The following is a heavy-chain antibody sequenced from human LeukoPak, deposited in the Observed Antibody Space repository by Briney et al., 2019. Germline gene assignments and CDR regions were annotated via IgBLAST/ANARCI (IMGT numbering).Heavy chain of an antibody. CDR1: GFTFSSYA. CDR2: ISGDGSNK. V-gene: IGHV3-30*18. CDR3: AKGGDTSGYYGGPDY. D-gene: IGHD3-22*01. J-gene: IGHJ4*02. Sequence: TGGSLRLSCAASGFTFSSYAMSWVRQAPDKGLEWVAVISGDGSNKYYRDSVKGRFTISRDNSKNTLYLQMNSLRPEDTAVYYCAKGGDTSGYYGGPDYWGQGTLVTVSS.